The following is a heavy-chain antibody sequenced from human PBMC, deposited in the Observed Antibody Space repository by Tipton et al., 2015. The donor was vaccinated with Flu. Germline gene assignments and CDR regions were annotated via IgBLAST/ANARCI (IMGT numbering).Heavy chain of an antibody. V-gene: IGHV3-23*01. CDR3: AKDDGRSYSSGWTLDAFDI. CDR1: GFTFSSYG. CDR2: ISSSGHYT. D-gene: IGHD6-19*01. Sequence: SLRLSCAASGFTFSSYGMGWVRQAPGKGLEWVSGISSSGHYTYYGDSVKGRFTISRDNSKDTLYLQMNSLRAEDTALYYCAKDDGRSYSSGWTLDAFDIWGPGTMVTISS. J-gene: IGHJ3*02.